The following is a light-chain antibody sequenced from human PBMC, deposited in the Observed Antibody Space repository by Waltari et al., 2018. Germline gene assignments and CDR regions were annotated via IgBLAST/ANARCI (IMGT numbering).Light chain of an antibody. Sequence: IMLTQSPDTLSLSPGERATLSCRASQSIGTFLVWYQQKPGQGPRLRIYAASTSATGIPDRFSGSGSGTDFSLIISRLEPEDFAVYYCQHYVRLPVTFGQVTKVEIK. CDR1: QSIGTF. CDR3: QHYVRLPVT. V-gene: IGKV3-20*01. J-gene: IGKJ1*01. CDR2: AAS.